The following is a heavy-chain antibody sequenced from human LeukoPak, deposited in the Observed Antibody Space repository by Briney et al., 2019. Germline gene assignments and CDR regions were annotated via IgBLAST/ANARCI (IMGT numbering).Heavy chain of an antibody. CDR3: ARHSYDILTDPHALDY. CDR1: GGSFSGYY. CDR2: INHSGST. D-gene: IGHD3-9*01. J-gene: IGHJ4*02. Sequence: PSETLSLTCAVYGGSFSGYYWSWIRQPPGKGLEWIGEINHSGSTNYNPSLKSRVTISVDTSRNQFSLKLSSVTAADTAVYYCARHSYDILTDPHALDYWGQGTLVTVSS. V-gene: IGHV4-34*01.